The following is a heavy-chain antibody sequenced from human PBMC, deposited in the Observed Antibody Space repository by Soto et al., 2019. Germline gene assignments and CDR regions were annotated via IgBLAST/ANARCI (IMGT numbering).Heavy chain of an antibody. CDR3: TTAPLRYCSSTSCYRFDY. V-gene: IGHV3-15*01. Sequence: GGSLRLSCAASGFTFSNAWMSWVRQAPGKGLEWVGRIKSKTDGGTTDYAAPVKGRFTISRDDSKNTLYLQMNSLKTEDTAVYYCTTAPLRYCSSTSCYRFDYWGQGTLVTVSS. J-gene: IGHJ4*02. D-gene: IGHD2-2*01. CDR1: GFTFSNAW. CDR2: IKSKTDGGTT.